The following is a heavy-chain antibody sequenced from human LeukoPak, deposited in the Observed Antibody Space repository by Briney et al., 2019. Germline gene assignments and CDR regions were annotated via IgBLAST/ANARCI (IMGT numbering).Heavy chain of an antibody. CDR2: IYYSGST. Sequence: PSETLSLTCIVSGASISSSTNFWGWIRQPPGKGLEWIGNIYYSGSTSYSPSLRSPVTMSVDRSKNQFSLNLTSVTAADTAVYYCARLSKGRYFDWIFDYWGQGTLVTVSS. CDR1: GASISSSTNF. J-gene: IGHJ4*02. V-gene: IGHV4-39*01. CDR3: ARLSKGRYFDWIFDY. D-gene: IGHD3-9*01.